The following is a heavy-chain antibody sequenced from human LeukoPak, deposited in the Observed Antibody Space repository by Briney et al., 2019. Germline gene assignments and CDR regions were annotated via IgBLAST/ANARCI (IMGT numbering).Heavy chain of an antibody. J-gene: IGHJ4*02. CDR2: IKQDGSEK. Sequence: GGSLRLSCAASGFTFSNYWMSWVRQAPGKGLEWVANIKQDGSEKYYVDSVKGRFTISRDNAKNSLYLQMNSLRAEDTAVYYCARAGDVDTAMVIDYWGQGTLVTVSS. CDR1: GFTFSNYW. CDR3: ARAGDVDTAMVIDY. V-gene: IGHV3-7*03. D-gene: IGHD5-18*01.